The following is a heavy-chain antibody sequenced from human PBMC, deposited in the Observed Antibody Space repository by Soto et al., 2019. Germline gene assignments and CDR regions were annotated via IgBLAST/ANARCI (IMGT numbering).Heavy chain of an antibody. V-gene: IGHV4-39*07. CDR3: ARVPMTTVTTWSFVDV. J-gene: IGHJ6*02. CDR1: GGSLSSSSYY. Sequence: SETLSLTCTVSGGSLSSSSYYWGWIRQPPGKGLEWIGNIFYSGNTYYNPSLKSRVTISVDTSKNQFSLKLSSVTAADTAVYYCARVPMTTVTTWSFVDVWGQGTTVTVSS. D-gene: IGHD4-4*01. CDR2: IFYSGNT.